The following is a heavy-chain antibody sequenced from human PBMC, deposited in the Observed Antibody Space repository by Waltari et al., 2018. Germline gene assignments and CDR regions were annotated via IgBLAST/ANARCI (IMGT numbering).Heavy chain of an antibody. CDR3: VRHWKRNGYRFDP. D-gene: IGHD5-12*01. V-gene: IGHV4-39*01. J-gene: IGHJ5*02. CDR1: GSSISRSSYY. CDR2: IYYSGTT. Sequence: QLQLQESGPTRVKPSETLYLTCTVSGSSISRSSYYWGWMRQSPGKGLEWIGSIYYSGTTYYNPTLESRVTISGDTSKNQFSLKLSSVTAADTAVYYCVRHWKRNGYRFDPWGQGTLVTVSS.